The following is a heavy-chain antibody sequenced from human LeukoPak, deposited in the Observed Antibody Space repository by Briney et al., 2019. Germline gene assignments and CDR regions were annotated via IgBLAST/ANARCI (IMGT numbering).Heavy chain of an antibody. J-gene: IGHJ4*02. CDR3: ASHDSSGYKEIDY. D-gene: IGHD3-22*01. Sequence: SETLSLTCAVSGGSISSGGYSWSWIRQPPGKGLEWIGYIYHSGSTYYNPSLKSRVTISVDRSKNQFSLKLSSVTAADTAVYYCASHDSSGYKEIDYWGQGTLVTVSS. CDR1: GGSISSGGYS. CDR2: IYHSGST. V-gene: IGHV4-30-2*01.